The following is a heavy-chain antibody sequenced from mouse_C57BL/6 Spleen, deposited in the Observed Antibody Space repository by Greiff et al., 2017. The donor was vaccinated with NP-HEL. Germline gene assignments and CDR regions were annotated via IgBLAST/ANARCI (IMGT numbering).Heavy chain of an antibody. CDR1: GYTFTSYW. Sequence: VQLQQSGAELVMPGASVKLSCKASGYTFTSYWMHWVKQRPGQGLEWIGEIDPSDSYTNYNQKFKGKSTLTVDKSSSTAYMQLSSLTSEDSAVYYCARRGSTVRYFDVWGTGTTVTVSS. J-gene: IGHJ1*03. V-gene: IGHV1-69*01. CDR3: ARRGSTVRYFDV. CDR2: IDPSDSYT. D-gene: IGHD1-1*01.